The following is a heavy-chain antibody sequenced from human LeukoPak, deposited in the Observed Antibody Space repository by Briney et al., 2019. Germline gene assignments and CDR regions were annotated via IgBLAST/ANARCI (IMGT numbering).Heavy chain of an antibody. V-gene: IGHV1-2*02. Sequence: ASVKVSCKASGYTFTGYYMHWVRQAPGQGLEWMGWINPNSGGTNYAQKFQGRVTMTRDTSISTAYMELSRLRSDDTAVYYCARASVAAAGEAGHYYYYMDVWGKGTTVTISS. J-gene: IGHJ6*03. D-gene: IGHD6-13*01. CDR2: INPNSGGT. CDR1: GYTFTGYY. CDR3: ARASVAAAGEAGHYYYYMDV.